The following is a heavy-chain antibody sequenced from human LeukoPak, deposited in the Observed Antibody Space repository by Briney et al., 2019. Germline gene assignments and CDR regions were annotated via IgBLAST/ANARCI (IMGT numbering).Heavy chain of an antibody. J-gene: IGHJ4*02. CDR3: ANDPSPGYSSGWALGY. V-gene: IGHV4-34*01. CDR1: GGSLSGFY. Sequence: SETLSLTCAVYGGSLSGFYWSWIRQSPGKGLEWIGEINQSGTTHSNPSLKSRVTISVDTSKNQFSLKLSSVTAADTAVYYCANDPSPGYSSGWALGYWGQGTLVTVSS. CDR2: INQSGTT. D-gene: IGHD6-19*01.